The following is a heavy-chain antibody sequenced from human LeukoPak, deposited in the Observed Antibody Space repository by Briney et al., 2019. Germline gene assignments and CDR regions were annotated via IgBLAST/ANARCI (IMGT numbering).Heavy chain of an antibody. D-gene: IGHD1-26*01. CDR2: ISSSSSTYI. CDR1: GFTFSSYS. V-gene: IGHV3-21*04. J-gene: IGHJ1*01. Sequence: GGSLRLSCAASGFTFSSYSMNWVRQAPGKGLEWVSSISSSSSTYIYYADSVKGRFTISRDNSKNTLYLQMNSLRAEDTAIYYCANHRGGTGSLEYFQHWGQGTLVTVSS. CDR3: ANHRGGTGSLEYFQH.